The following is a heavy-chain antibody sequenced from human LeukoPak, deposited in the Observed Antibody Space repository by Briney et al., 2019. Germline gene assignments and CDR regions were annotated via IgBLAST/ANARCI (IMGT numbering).Heavy chain of an antibody. CDR3: ASSAAGGGSYHFDY. V-gene: IGHV1-46*01. CDR1: GYTFTGYY. CDR2: INPSGGST. Sequence: GASVKVSCKASGYTFTGYYMHWVRQAPGQGLEWMGIINPSGGSTSYAQKFQGRVTMARDTSTSTVYMELSSLRSEDTAVYYCASSAAGGGSYHFDYWGQGTLVTVSS. D-gene: IGHD1-26*01. J-gene: IGHJ4*02.